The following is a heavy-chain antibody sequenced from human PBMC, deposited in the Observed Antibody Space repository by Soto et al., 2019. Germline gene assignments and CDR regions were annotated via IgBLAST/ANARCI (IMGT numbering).Heavy chain of an antibody. V-gene: IGHV3-48*01. CDR1: GFTFSSYS. Sequence: PGGSLRLSCAASGFTFSSYSMNWVRQAPGKGLEWVSYISSSSSTIYYADSVKGRFTISRDNAKNSLYLQMNSLRAEDTAVYYCARDPTFYYDILTGYYSFDYWGQGTLVTVSS. CDR3: ARDPTFYYDILTGYYSFDY. J-gene: IGHJ4*02. D-gene: IGHD3-9*01. CDR2: ISSSSSTI.